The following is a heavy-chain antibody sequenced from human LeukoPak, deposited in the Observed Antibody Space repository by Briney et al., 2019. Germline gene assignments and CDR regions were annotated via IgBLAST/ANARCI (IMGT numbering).Heavy chain of an antibody. CDR1: GGSISSSSYY. CDR3: ARRNSGSYFDY. D-gene: IGHD1-26*01. V-gene: IGHV4-39*01. Sequence: SETLSLTCTVSGGSISSSSYYWGWIRQPPGKELEWIGSIYYSGSTYYNPSLKSRVTISVDTSKNQFSLKLSSVTAADTAVYYCARRNSGSYFDYWGQGTLVTVSS. CDR2: IYYSGST. J-gene: IGHJ4*02.